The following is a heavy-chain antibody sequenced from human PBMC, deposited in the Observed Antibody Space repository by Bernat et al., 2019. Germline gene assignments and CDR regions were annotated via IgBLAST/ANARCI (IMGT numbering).Heavy chain of an antibody. CDR1: GFTFSSYA. V-gene: IGHV3-23*04. CDR3: AKYLMLPDGYLGKDAFDI. J-gene: IGHJ3*02. CDR2: ISGSGGST. Sequence: EVQLVESGGGLVQPGGSLRLSCAASGFTFSSYAMSWVRQAPGKGLEWVSAISGSGGSTYYADSVKGRFTISRDNSTNPLYLQMNSLRAKDTAVYYCAKYLMLPDGYLGKDAFDIWGQGTMVTVSS. D-gene: IGHD5-24*01.